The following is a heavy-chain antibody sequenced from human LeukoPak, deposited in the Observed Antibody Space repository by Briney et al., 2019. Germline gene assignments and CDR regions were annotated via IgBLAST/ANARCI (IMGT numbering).Heavy chain of an antibody. CDR1: GFTFTSSA. J-gene: IGHJ6*02. D-gene: IGHD1-26*01. Sequence: GASVKVSCKASGFTFTSSAMQWVRQARGQRLEWIGWIVVGSGNTNYAQKFQERVTITRDMSTSTAYMELSSLRSEDTAVYYCATGWELSRDYYGMDVWGQGTTVTVSS. CDR3: ATGWELSRDYYGMDV. V-gene: IGHV1-58*02. CDR2: IVVGSGNT.